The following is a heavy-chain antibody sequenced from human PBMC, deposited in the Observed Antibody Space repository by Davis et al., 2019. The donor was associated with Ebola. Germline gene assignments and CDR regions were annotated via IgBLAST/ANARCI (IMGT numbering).Heavy chain of an antibody. CDR3: AGHEGPGYYDFWSGYYGIRAKFDP. J-gene: IGHJ5*02. D-gene: IGHD3-3*01. CDR2: IYTSGST. Sequence: PSETLSLTCTVSGGSISSYYWSWIPQPAGKGLECIGRIYTSGSTNYNPSLKSRVTISVDTSKNQFSLKLSSVTAADTAVYYCAGHEGPGYYDFWSGYYGIRAKFDPWGQGTLVTVSS. V-gene: IGHV4-4*07. CDR1: GGSISSYY.